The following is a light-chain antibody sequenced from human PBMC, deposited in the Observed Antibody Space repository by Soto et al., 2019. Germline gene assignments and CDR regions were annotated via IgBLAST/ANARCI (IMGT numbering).Light chain of an antibody. CDR3: VLYMGSGIWV. V-gene: IGLV8-61*01. CDR1: SGSVSTTYH. Sequence: QAVVTQEPSFSVSPGGTVTLTCGLSSGSVSTTYHPSWYQLTPGQAPRTLIYHTNTRSSGVPDRFSGSILGNKAALTITGAQADDESDYSCVLYMGSGIWVFGGGTKLTVL. J-gene: IGLJ3*02. CDR2: HTN.